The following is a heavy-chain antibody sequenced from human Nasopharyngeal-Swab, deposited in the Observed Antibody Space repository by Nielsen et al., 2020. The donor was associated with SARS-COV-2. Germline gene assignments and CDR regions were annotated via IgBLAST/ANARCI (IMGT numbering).Heavy chain of an antibody. CDR2: IDPSDSYT. J-gene: IGHJ6*03. V-gene: IGHV5-10-1*01. Sequence: VRQMPGKGLEWMGRIDPSDSYTNYSPSFQGHVTISADKSISTAYLQWSSLRSEDTAVYYCARVHYYDILTGYHFYMDVWGKGTTVTVSS. D-gene: IGHD3-9*01. CDR3: ARVHYYDILTGYHFYMDV.